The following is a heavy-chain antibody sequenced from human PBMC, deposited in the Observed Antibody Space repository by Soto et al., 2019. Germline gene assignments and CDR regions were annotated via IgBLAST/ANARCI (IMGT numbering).Heavy chain of an antibody. CDR3: ARDIVVVPAAPGETFDY. J-gene: IGHJ4*02. D-gene: IGHD2-2*01. V-gene: IGHV3-23*01. Sequence: RLSCAASGFTFSSYAMSWVRQAPGKGLEWVSAISGSGGSTYYADSVKGRFTISRDNSKNTLYLQMNSLRAEDTAVYYCARDIVVVPAAPGETFDYWGQGTLVTVSS. CDR2: ISGSGGST. CDR1: GFTFSSYA.